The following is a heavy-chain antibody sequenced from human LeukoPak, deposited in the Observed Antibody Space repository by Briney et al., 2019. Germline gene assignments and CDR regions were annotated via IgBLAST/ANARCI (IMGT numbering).Heavy chain of an antibody. CDR3: ARDSAAAMVSRFYYYYGMDV. D-gene: IGHD2-2*01. CDR1: GFTFSSYE. Sequence: PGGSLRLSCVASGFTFSSYEMNWVRQAPGKGLEWVSYISSSGSTIYYADSVKGRFTISRDNAKNSLYLQMNSLRAEDTAVYYCARDSAAAMVSRFYYYYGMDVWGKGTTVTVSS. CDR2: ISSSGSTI. J-gene: IGHJ6*04. V-gene: IGHV3-48*03.